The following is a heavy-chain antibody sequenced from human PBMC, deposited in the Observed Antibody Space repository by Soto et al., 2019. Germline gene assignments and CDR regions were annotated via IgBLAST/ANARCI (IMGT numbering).Heavy chain of an antibody. Sequence: SSAAYSGRVWISLGALTLKPTRKGLEWIGEINHSGSANYNPSLKSRVTISVDTSKNQFSLKLSSVTAADTAVYYCAFLPRVLWYGELSSGMGVSGQGTT. D-gene: IGHD3-10*01. J-gene: IGHJ6*02. CDR1: SGRVWISL. V-gene: IGHV4-34*08. CDR2: INHSGSA. CDR3: AFLPRVLWYGELSSGMGV.